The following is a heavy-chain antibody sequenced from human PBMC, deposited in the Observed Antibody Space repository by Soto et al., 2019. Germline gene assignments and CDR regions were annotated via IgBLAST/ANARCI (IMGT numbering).Heavy chain of an antibody. CDR2: IYYSGST. Sequence: SETLSLTCTVSGGSISSYYWSWIRQPLGKGLEWIGYIYYSGSTNYNPSLKSRVTISVDTSKNQFSLKLSSVTAADTAVYYCARAERGDYYYYYYMDVWGKGTTVTVS. J-gene: IGHJ6*03. V-gene: IGHV4-59*01. CDR1: GGSISSYY. D-gene: IGHD3-16*01. CDR3: ARAERGDYYYYYYMDV.